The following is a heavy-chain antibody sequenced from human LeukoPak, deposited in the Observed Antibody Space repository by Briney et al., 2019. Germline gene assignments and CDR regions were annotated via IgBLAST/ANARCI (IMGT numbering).Heavy chain of an antibody. CDR1: GGSISSGDYY. CDR3: ARAPRHTNSWYYFDY. Sequence: SQTLSLTCTVSGGSISSGDYYWSWIRQPPGKGPEWIGYIYYSGDTYYNPSLKSRVTISMDTSGNQFSLKLSSVTAADTAVYYCARAPRHTNSWYYFDYWGQGTLVSVSS. CDR2: IYYSGDT. V-gene: IGHV4-31*02. J-gene: IGHJ4*02. D-gene: IGHD2-2*01.